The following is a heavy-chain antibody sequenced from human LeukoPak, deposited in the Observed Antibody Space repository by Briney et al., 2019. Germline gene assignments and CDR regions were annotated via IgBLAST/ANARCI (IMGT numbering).Heavy chain of an antibody. J-gene: IGHJ4*02. CDR1: GFTFSSYW. CDR2: INSDGSST. D-gene: IGHD5-12*01. Sequence: GGSLRLSCAASGFTFSSYWMHWVRQVPGKGLVWVSRINSDGSSTIYADSVKGRFTISRDNAKNTLYLQMNSLGAEDTAVYYCARVAGSGSFDYWGQGTLVTVSS. V-gene: IGHV3-74*01. CDR3: ARVAGSGSFDY.